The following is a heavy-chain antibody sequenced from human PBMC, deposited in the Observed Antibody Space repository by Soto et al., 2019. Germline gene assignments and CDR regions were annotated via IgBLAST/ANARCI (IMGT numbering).Heavy chain of an antibody. V-gene: IGHV4-59*01. CDR3: VRLDLELYYFDY. CDR2: IYYSGST. J-gene: IGHJ4*02. D-gene: IGHD1-26*01. CDR1: GGSISSYY. Sequence: SETLSLTCTVSGGSISSYYWSWIRQPPGKGLEWIGYIYYSGSTNYNPSLKSRVTISVDTSKNQFSLKLSSVTAADTAVYYCVRLDLELYYFDYWGQGTLVTVSS.